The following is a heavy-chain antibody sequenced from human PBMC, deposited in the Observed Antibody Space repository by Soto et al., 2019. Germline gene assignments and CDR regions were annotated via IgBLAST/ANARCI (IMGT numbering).Heavy chain of an antibody. CDR2: ISGSGGST. D-gene: IGHD5-12*01. V-gene: IGHV3-23*01. CDR1: GFTLSSYA. J-gene: IGHJ6*02. CDR3: AKERGYSGYYYYYGMDV. Sequence: GGSLRLSCAASGFTLSSYAMSWVRQAPGKGLEWVSAISGSGGSTYYADSVKGRFTISRDNSKNTLYLQMNSLRAEDTAVYYCAKERGYSGYYYYYGMDVWGQGTTVTVSS.